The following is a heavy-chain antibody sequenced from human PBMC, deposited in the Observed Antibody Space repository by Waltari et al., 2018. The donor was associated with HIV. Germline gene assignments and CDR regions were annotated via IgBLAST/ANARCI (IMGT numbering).Heavy chain of an antibody. V-gene: IGHV7-4-1*02. CDR2: INTSTGNP. CDR3: ARAREWELLYPIDY. CDR1: GYTFINYA. D-gene: IGHD1-26*01. Sequence: QVQLVQSGSELKKPGASVKVSCKASGYTFINYAMNWVRQAPVQGFEWMGWINTSTGNPTYAQGFTGRFVFSLDTSVSTAYLQISSLKTEDTAVYYCARAREWELLYPIDYWGQGTLVTVS. J-gene: IGHJ4*02.